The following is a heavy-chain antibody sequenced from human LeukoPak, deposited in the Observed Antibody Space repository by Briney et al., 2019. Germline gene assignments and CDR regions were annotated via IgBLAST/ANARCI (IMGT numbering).Heavy chain of an antibody. CDR3: ARGAGFAEPLPDY. V-gene: IGHV1-3*01. CDR1: GYTFTSYA. D-gene: IGHD6-19*01. J-gene: IGHJ4*02. Sequence: ASGKVCCKASGYTFTSYAMQWWRQSPGQRLEWMRWINAGNGNTKYSQKFQARVTITRETSASTAYTELRSLRSEDTAVYYCARGAGFAEPLPDYWGQGTLVTVSS. CDR2: INAGNGNT.